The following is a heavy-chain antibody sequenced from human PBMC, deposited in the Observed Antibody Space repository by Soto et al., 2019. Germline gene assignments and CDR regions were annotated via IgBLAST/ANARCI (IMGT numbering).Heavy chain of an antibody. D-gene: IGHD5-12*01. CDR1: GYTFTSYD. CDR2: MNPNSGNT. J-gene: IGHJ6*03. Sequence: QVQLVQSGAEVKKPGASVKVSCKASGYTFTSYDINWVRQATGQGLEWMGWMNPNSGNTGYAQKFQGRVTMPRNTSISTAYMELSSLRSEDTAVYYCARGLGSMATQPSVYYYYYYMDVWGKGTTVTVSS. V-gene: IGHV1-8*01. CDR3: ARGLGSMATQPSVYYYYYYMDV.